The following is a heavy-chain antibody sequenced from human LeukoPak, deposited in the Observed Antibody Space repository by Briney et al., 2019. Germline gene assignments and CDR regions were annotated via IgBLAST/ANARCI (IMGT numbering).Heavy chain of an antibody. Sequence: SETLSLTCTVSGGSITSYNWSWIWHPPGTGLERIWRFYTSGSVNYNPSPKSRVTIPVDTSKNKFPLKLSSVTAADTAVYYCGSRAAAGYYYVDVWGKRTTVTVSS. D-gene: IGHD6-13*01. CDR1: GGSITSYN. V-gene: IGHV4-4*07. CDR3: GSRAAAGYYYVDV. J-gene: IGHJ6*03. CDR2: FYTSGSV.